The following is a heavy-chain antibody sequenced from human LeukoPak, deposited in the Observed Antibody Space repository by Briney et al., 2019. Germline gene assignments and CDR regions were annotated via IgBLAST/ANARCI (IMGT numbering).Heavy chain of an antibody. V-gene: IGHV4-34*01. Sequence: PSETLSLTCTVSGGSISSYYWSWIRQPPGEGLEWIGEINHSGSTNYNPSLKSRVTISVDTSKNQFSLKLSSVTAADTAVYYCAREPGDTSYYFDYWGQGTLVTVSS. CDR2: INHSGST. J-gene: IGHJ4*02. CDR3: AREPGDTSYYFDY. D-gene: IGHD1-14*01. CDR1: GGSISSYY.